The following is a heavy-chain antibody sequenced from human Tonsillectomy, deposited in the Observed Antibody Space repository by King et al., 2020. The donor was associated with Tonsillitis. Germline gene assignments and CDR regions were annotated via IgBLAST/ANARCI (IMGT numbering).Heavy chain of an antibody. V-gene: IGHV3-11*01. CDR3: ATYTIATRRGYYLDY. CDR1: GFAFSDSD. Sequence: QLVQSGGGLVKPGGSLRLSCEASGFAFSDSDMSWVRQAPGKGLEWGSDISSGGSMIYYADSVKGRFTISRDNAKNSLFLQMNSLRGEDTAVYYCATYTIATRRGYYLDYWGQGTLVTVSS. J-gene: IGHJ4*02. D-gene: IGHD6-6*01. CDR2: ISSGGSMI.